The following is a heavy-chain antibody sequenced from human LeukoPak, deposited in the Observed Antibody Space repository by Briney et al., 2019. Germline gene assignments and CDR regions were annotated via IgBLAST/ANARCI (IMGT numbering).Heavy chain of an antibody. CDR2: IYSGGST. CDR3: ARESPPNYYGSGSYYSP. D-gene: IGHD3-10*01. CDR1: GFTVSSNY. V-gene: IGHV3-66*01. Sequence: GGSLRLSCAASGFTVSSNYMSWVRQAPGKGLEWVSVIYSGGSTYYADSVKGRFTISRGNSKNTLYLQMNSLRAEDTAVYYCARESPPNYYGSGSYYSPWGQGTLVTVSS. J-gene: IGHJ5*02.